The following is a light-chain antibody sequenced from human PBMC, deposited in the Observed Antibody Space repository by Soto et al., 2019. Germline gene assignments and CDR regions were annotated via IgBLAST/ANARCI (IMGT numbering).Light chain of an antibody. CDR2: DDS. J-gene: IGLJ2*01. Sequence: QSALTQPASVSGSPGQSITISCTGTSSDVGTYNYVSWFQQHPGEAPKLMIYDDSTRPSGVSSRFSGSKSGNTASLTISGLQAEDEADYYCSSYTSSGTLVFGGGTKLTVL. V-gene: IGLV2-14*03. CDR1: SSDVGTYNY. CDR3: SSYTSSGTLV.